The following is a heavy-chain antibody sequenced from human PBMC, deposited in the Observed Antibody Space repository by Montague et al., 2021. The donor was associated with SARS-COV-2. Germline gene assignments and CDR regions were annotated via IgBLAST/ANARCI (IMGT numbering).Heavy chain of an antibody. D-gene: IGHD3-10*01. CDR2: VLYNKDT. V-gene: IGHV4-59*08. Sequence: SETLSLTCTVSSVSLTAYYWSWIRQPPGMGLEWVGDVLYNKDTNFNPSLKSRVAISVDTSKNQFSLKLTSVTAADTAFYYCVRHPQDDGLIGPPDFGDQGTLVTVS. J-gene: IGHJ4*02. CDR1: SVSLTAYY. CDR3: VRHPQDDGLIGPPDF.